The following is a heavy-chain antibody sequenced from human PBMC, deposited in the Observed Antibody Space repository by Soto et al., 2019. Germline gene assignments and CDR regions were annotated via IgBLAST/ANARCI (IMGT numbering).Heavy chain of an antibody. D-gene: IGHD4-4*01. J-gene: IGHJ4*02. V-gene: IGHV1-2*06. CDR1: GYIFTGYY. CDR2: INPITGDA. Sequence: GASVTVSGKASGYIFTGYYIHWLRQAPGQELEWMGLINPITGDAKYAQKFQGRVSMTRGTSTTTAYMELSGLRSDDTAVYYCARTTSFRSFQAFDYWGQGTLVTVS. CDR3: ARTTSFRSFQAFDY.